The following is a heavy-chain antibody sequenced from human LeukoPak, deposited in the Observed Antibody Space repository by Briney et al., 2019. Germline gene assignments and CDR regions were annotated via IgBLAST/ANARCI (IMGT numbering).Heavy chain of an antibody. CDR3: ASCSSTSCYYRGMNY. J-gene: IGHJ4*02. CDR1: GGSISSYY. V-gene: IGHV4-59*01. D-gene: IGHD2-2*01. CDR2: IYYSGST. Sequence: SETLSLTCTVSGGSISSYYWSWIRQPPGKGLEWIGYIYYSGSTNYNPSLKSRVTISVDTSKNQFSLKLSSVTAADTAVYYCASCSSTSCYYRGMNYWGQGTLVTVSS.